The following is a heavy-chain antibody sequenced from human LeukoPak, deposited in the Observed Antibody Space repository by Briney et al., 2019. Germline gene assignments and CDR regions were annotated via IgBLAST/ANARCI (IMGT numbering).Heavy chain of an antibody. V-gene: IGHV3-7*01. Sequence: GGSLRLSCAASGFTLSSYWMSWVRQAPGKGLEWVANIKEDGGEKYYVDSVKGRFTISRDNARNSLYLQMNSLRVEDTAVYYCAKDPSYNWNYLTYWGQGTLVTVSS. CDR1: GFTLSSYW. CDR2: IKEDGGEK. D-gene: IGHD1-20*01. CDR3: AKDPSYNWNYLTY. J-gene: IGHJ4*02.